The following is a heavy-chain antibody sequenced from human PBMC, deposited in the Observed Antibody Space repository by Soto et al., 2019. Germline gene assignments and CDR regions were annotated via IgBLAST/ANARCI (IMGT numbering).Heavy chain of an antibody. V-gene: IGHV3-73*01. CDR2: VRSKANSYAT. CDR1: WITFSCSA. Sequence: GGFLILSSSSPWITFSCSAVHLVPQASREGLEWVGRVRSKANSYATAYAASVKGRLTISREDSKNTAYLQMNSLKTEDKAVYYCTSPCDNYNTSPLDEAFDSWGQGTMVTVSS. J-gene: IGHJ3*02. CDR3: TSPCDNYNTSPLDEAFDS. D-gene: IGHD3-22*01.